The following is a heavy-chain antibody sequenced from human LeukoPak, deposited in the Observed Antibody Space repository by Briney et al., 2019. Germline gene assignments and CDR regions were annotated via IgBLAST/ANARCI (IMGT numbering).Heavy chain of an antibody. Sequence: ASVKVSCKASVYTFTTSDINWVRHATGQGLEWMGWMNPNSGNTGYAQKFQGRVTITRNTSISTAYMELSSLRSEDPAVYYCARSCCSVNYFDYWGQGTLVTVSS. CDR1: VYTFTTSD. CDR3: ARSCCSVNYFDY. CDR2: MNPNSGNT. D-gene: IGHD2-15*01. V-gene: IGHV1-8*03. J-gene: IGHJ4*02.